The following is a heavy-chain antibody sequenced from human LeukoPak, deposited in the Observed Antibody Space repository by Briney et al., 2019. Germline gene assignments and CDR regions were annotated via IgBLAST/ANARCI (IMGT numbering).Heavy chain of an antibody. D-gene: IGHD7-27*01. Sequence: ASVKVSCTASGYTFTSYGISWVRQAPGQGLEWMGGIIPIFGTANYAQKFQGRVTITADESTSTAYMELSSPRSEDTAVYYRARVDGDEYNWFDPWGQGTLVTVSS. CDR2: IIPIFGTA. CDR3: ARVDGDEYNWFDP. V-gene: IGHV1-69*13. CDR1: GYTFTSYG. J-gene: IGHJ5*02.